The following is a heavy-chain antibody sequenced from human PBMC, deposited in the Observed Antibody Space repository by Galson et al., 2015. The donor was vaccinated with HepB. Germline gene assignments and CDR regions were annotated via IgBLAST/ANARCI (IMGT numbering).Heavy chain of an antibody. V-gene: IGHV3-15*07. Sequence: SLRLSCAASGFTFSNAWMNWVRQAPGKGLEWVGRIKSKTDGGTTDYAAPVKGRFTISRDDSKNTLYLQMNSLKTEDTAVYYCTTVGELLWFGELFAYWGQGTLVTVSS. J-gene: IGHJ4*02. CDR1: GFTFSNAW. CDR2: IKSKTDGGTT. D-gene: IGHD3-10*01. CDR3: TTVGELLWFGELFAY.